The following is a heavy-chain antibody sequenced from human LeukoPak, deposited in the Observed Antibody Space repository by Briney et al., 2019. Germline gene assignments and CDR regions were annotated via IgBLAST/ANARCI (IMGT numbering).Heavy chain of an antibody. V-gene: IGHV3-30*03. CDR2: ISFDGNQE. Sequence: GGSLRLSCAASGFTFSSFIMNWVRQAPGRRLEWVAVISFDGNQEYYPDSVKGRFTISRDNSKNTLYLQMNGLKTEDTAVYYCAREGSIVARTDYWGQGALVIVSS. J-gene: IGHJ4*02. CDR3: AREGSIVARTDY. CDR1: GFTFSSFI. D-gene: IGHD3-16*02.